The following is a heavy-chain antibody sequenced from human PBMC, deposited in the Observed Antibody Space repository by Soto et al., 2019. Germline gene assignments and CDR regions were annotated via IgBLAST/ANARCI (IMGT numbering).Heavy chain of an antibody. CDR2: IYYSGST. V-gene: IGHV4-59*01. D-gene: IGHD2-15*01. J-gene: IGHJ3*02. Sequence: SETLSLTCTVSGGSISSYYWSWIRQPPGKGLEWIGYIYYSGSTNYNPSLKSRVTISVDTSKNQFSLKLSSVTAADTAVYYCATWLGYCSGGSCPVGAFDIWGQGTMVTVSS. CDR3: ATWLGYCSGGSCPVGAFDI. CDR1: GGSISSYY.